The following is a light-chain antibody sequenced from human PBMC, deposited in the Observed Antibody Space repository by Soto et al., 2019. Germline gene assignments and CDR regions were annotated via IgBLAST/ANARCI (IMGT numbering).Light chain of an antibody. J-gene: IGKJ2*01. V-gene: IGKV3-20*01. CDR1: QSVSSSY. CDR2: GAS. Sequence: EIVLTQSPGTLSLSPGERATLSCRASQSVSSSYLTWYQQKPGQAPRLLISGASSRATGIPDRFSGSGSGTDFTLTISRLELEDFAVYYCQQYGSSSYTFGQGTKLEIK. CDR3: QQYGSSSYT.